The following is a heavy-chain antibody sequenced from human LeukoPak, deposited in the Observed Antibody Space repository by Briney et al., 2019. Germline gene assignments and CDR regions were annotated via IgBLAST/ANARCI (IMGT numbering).Heavy chain of an antibody. J-gene: IGHJ6*02. V-gene: IGHV5-51*01. CDR1: GYSFTSYW. CDR3: ARGGPKVYGDAGYYYYYYGMDV. D-gene: IGHD4-17*01. Sequence: GESLKISCKGSGYSFTSYWIGWVRQMPGKGLEWMGIIHPGDSDTRYSPSFQGQVTFSADKSISTAYLQWSSLKASDTAMYYCARGGPKVYGDAGYYYYYYGMDVWGQGTTVTVSS. CDR2: IHPGDSDT.